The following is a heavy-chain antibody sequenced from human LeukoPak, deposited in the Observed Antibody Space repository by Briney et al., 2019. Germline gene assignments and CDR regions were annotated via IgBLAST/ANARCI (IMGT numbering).Heavy chain of an antibody. D-gene: IGHD3-22*01. V-gene: IGHV4-59*01. CDR3: ARGGRYYDSSGYYYGGFDP. Sequence: ASETLSLTCTVSGGSISSYYWSWIRQPPGKGLEWIAYISDIGSINYNPSLKSRVTISLDTSKNQFSLKLSSVTAADTAVYYCARGGRYYDSSGYYYGGFDPWGQGTLVTVSS. CDR2: ISDIGSI. J-gene: IGHJ5*02. CDR1: GGSISSYY.